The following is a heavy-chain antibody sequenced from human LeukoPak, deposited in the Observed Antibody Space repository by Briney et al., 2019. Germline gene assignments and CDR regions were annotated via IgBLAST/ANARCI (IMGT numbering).Heavy chain of an antibody. J-gene: IGHJ4*02. CDR3: AKGSGNGYGSGPFDY. CDR1: GFTFSSYG. Sequence: PGGSLRLSCGASGFTFSSYGMHWVRQAPGKGLEWVSAISTDAGETHYADSVKGRFTISRDNSKNTVSLQMSSLRAEDTALYYCAKGSGNGYGSGPFDYWGQGTLVTVSS. CDR2: ISTDAGET. D-gene: IGHD3-10*01. V-gene: IGHV3-23*01.